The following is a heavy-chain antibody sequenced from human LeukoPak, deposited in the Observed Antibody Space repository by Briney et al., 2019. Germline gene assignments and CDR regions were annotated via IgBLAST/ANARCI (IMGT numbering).Heavy chain of an antibody. J-gene: IGHJ4*02. CDR1: GFTVSSNY. CDR3: ATSYEKTYYDILTGYYMQTDY. CDR2: IYSGGST. D-gene: IGHD3-9*01. V-gene: IGHV3-53*01. Sequence: GGSLRLSCAASGFTVSSNYMSWVRQAPGKGLEWVSVIYSGGSTYYADSVKGRFTISRDNSKNTLYLQMNSLRAEDTAVYYCATSYEKTYYDILTGYYMQTDYWGQGTLVTVSS.